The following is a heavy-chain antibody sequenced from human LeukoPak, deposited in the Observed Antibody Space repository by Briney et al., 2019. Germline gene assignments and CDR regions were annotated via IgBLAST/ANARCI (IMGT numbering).Heavy chain of an antibody. CDR3: ARDDVASVFDY. J-gene: IGHJ4*02. CDR2: IYSGGST. CDR1: GFTVRSNY. D-gene: IGHD3-16*01. V-gene: IGHV3-66*02. Sequence: GGSLRLSCAASGFTVRSNYMTWVRQAPGKGLEWVSVIYSGGSTYYANSVKGRFTISRDNSKNTLYLQMNSLRPEDTAIYYCARDDVASVFDYWGQGTLVTVTS.